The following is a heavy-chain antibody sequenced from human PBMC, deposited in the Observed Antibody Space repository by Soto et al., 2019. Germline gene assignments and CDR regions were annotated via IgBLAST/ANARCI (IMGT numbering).Heavy chain of an antibody. CDR1: GGSFSGYY. D-gene: IGHD3-10*01. J-gene: IGHJ5*02. CDR2: INHSGST. CDR3: ARGGYYYGSGSYTAP. Sequence: TSETLSLTCAVYGGSFSGYYWSWIRQPPGKGLEWIGEINHSGSTNYNPSLKSRVTISVDTSKNQFSLKLSSVTAADTAVYYCARGGYYYGSGSYTAPWGQGTLVTVSS. V-gene: IGHV4-34*01.